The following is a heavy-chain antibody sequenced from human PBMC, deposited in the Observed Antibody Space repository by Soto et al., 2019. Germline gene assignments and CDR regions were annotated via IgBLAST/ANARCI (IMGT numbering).Heavy chain of an antibody. Sequence: EVQLVQSGAEVKKPGESLKISCKGSGYSFTSYWIGWVRHMPGKGLEWMGIIYPGDSDTRYSPSFQGQVTISADKSISTAYLQWSSLKASDTAMYYCARINYYDSSGYYLGLAFDIWGQGTMVTVSS. V-gene: IGHV5-51*03. J-gene: IGHJ3*02. CDR2: IYPGDSDT. CDR1: GYSFTSYW. D-gene: IGHD3-22*01. CDR3: ARINYYDSSGYYLGLAFDI.